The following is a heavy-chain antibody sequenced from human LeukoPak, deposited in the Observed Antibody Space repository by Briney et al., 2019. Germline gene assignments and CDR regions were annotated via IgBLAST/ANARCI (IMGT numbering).Heavy chain of an antibody. Sequence: PGGSLRLSCAASGFTFSSYWMSWVRQAPGKGLEWVANIKQDGSEEYYVDSVKGRFTISRDNAKNSLYLQMNNLRAEDTAVYYCARADLWGYSYGYGCLHDYWGQGTLVTVSS. J-gene: IGHJ4*02. CDR1: GFTFSSYW. D-gene: IGHD5-18*01. CDR3: ARADLWGYSYGYGCLHDY. CDR2: IKQDGSEE. V-gene: IGHV3-7*01.